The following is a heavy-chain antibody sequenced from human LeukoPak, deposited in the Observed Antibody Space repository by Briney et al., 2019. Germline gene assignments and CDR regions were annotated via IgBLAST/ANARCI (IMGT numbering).Heavy chain of an antibody. D-gene: IGHD3-10*01. CDR2: INHIGST. J-gene: IGHJ4*02. V-gene: IGHV4-34*01. CDR1: GGSFSGYY. CDR3: ARARGVRGLVPY. Sequence: SETLSLTCAVYGGSFSGYYWSWIRQPPGQGLEWIGEINHIGSTNYNPSLKSRVTISVDTSNNQFSLKLTSVTAADTAVYYCARARGVRGLVPYWGQGTLVTVSS.